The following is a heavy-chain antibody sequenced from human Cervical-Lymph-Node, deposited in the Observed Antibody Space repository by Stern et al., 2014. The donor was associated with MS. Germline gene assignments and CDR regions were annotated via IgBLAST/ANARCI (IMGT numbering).Heavy chain of an antibody. D-gene: IGHD4-17*01. J-gene: IGHJ4*02. CDR2: IFSNDEE. Sequence: ESGPVLVKPTETLTLTCTVSGFSLSHSRMGVSWIRQPPGKALEWLAHIFSNDEESYNTSLRSRLIISRDTSKSQVVLTMTNMDPVDTATYFCARLTYGDYMFDYWGQGTLVTVSS. V-gene: IGHV2-26*01. CDR1: GFSLSHSRMG. CDR3: ARLTYGDYMFDY.